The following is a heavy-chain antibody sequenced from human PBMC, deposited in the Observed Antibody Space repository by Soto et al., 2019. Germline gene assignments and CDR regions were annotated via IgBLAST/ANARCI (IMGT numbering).Heavy chain of an antibody. D-gene: IGHD2-2*01. Sequence: GGSLRLSCAASGFTFSDSAMHWVRQASGKGLEWVGRIRSKANSYATAYAASVKGRFTISRDDSKNTAYLQMNSLKTEDTAVYYCTRQLGYCTGTSCYAAGYYYGMYIWGQGTTVTVSS. CDR1: GFTFSDSA. CDR2: IRSKANSYAT. J-gene: IGHJ6*02. CDR3: TRQLGYCTGTSCYAAGYYYGMYI. V-gene: IGHV3-73*01.